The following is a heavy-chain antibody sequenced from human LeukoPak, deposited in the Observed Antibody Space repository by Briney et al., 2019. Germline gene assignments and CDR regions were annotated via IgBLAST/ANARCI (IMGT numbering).Heavy chain of an antibody. CDR1: GGTFSSYA. J-gene: IGHJ4*02. D-gene: IGHD4-17*01. CDR2: IIPILGIA. Sequence: GSSVKVSCKASGGTFSSYAISWVRQAPGQGLEWMGRIIPILGIANYAQKFQGRVTITADKSTSTAYMELSSLRPEDTAVYYCATGENYGPYYFDYWGQGTLVTVSS. V-gene: IGHV1-69*04. CDR3: ATGENYGPYYFDY.